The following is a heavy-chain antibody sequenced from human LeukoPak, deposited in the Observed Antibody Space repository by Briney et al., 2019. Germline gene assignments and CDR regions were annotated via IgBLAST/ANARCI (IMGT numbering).Heavy chain of an antibody. Sequence: AETLSLTCTVSGGSISSYYWSWVRQPPGKGLEWVGDIYYSGSTNYNPSLKRRGTISVDTSKNQFSLKLSSVTAADTAVYYCARDFKVGLSSCYYFDYWGQGTLVTVSS. D-gene: IGHD6-13*01. CDR3: ARDFKVGLSSCYYFDY. CDR1: GGSISSYY. V-gene: IGHV4-59*01. CDR2: IYYSGST. J-gene: IGHJ4*02.